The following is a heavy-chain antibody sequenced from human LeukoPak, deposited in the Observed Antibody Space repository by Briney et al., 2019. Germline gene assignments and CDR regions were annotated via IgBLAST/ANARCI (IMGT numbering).Heavy chain of an antibody. D-gene: IGHD6-19*01. V-gene: IGHV4-59*01. CDR3: ARDRYSSGWYRWFDP. CDR2: IYYSGST. Sequence: SETLSLTCTVSGGSIGSYYWSWIRQPPGKGLEWIGYIYYSGSTNYNPSLKSRVTISVDTSKNQFSLKLSSVTAADTAVYYCARDRYSSGWYRWFDPWGQGTLVTVSS. CDR1: GGSIGSYY. J-gene: IGHJ5*02.